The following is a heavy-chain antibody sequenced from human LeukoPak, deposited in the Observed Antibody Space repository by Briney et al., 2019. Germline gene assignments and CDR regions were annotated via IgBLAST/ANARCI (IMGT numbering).Heavy chain of an antibody. CDR3: AREQQGKYYDINNSIEYYFDY. J-gene: IGHJ4*02. CDR2: IIPKAATP. Sequence: GASVKVSCKASGYTFTGYYMHWVRQAPGEGLEWMGGIIPKAATPNYSQKFQGRVTISADKSTSTAYMELSRLTSEDTAVYYCAREQQGKYYDINNSIEYYFDYWGQGTPVTVSS. D-gene: IGHD3-22*01. V-gene: IGHV1-69*06. CDR1: GYTFTGYY.